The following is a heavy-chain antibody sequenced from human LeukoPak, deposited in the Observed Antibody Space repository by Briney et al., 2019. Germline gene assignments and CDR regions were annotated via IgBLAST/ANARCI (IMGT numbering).Heavy chain of an antibody. J-gene: IGHJ4*02. CDR3: ARGPFTSISKYFDY. CDR1: GFTFSRYS. CDR2: ISSSSSYI. Sequence: GGSLRLSCAASGFTFSRYSMNWVRQAPGKGLEWVSSISSSSSYIYYADSVKGRFTISRDNAKKSLYLQMNSLRAEDTAVYYCARGPFTSISKYFDYWGQGTLVTVSS. D-gene: IGHD2-2*01. V-gene: IGHV3-21*01.